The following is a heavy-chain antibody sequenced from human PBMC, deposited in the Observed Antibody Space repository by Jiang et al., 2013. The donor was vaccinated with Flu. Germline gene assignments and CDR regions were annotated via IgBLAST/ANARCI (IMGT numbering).Heavy chain of an antibody. J-gene: IGHJ4*02. Sequence: QTLSLTCAISGDECLRAQCWWHWLRQSPSRGLEWLGRTYYRSQWFNDYPESVQSRITINPDTSKNQFSLQLNSVTPEDTAVYYCARAMTVSGTYDYWGQGTLVSVSS. CDR3: ARAMTVSGTYDY. V-gene: IGHV6-1*01. D-gene: IGHD6-19*01. CDR2: TYYRSQWFN. CDR1: GDECLRAQCW.